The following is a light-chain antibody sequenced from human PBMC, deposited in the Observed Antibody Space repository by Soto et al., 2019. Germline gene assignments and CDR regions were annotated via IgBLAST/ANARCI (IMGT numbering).Light chain of an antibody. CDR3: QQYGSSTSIT. CDR2: GAS. Sequence: EIVLTQSPGTLSLSPGERATLSCRASQSVSSSYLAWYQQKPGQAPRLLIYGASSRATGIPDRFSGSGSGTDFTLTISILEPEDFAVYYCQQYGSSTSITFGQGTRLEIK. CDR1: QSVSSSY. J-gene: IGKJ5*01. V-gene: IGKV3-20*01.